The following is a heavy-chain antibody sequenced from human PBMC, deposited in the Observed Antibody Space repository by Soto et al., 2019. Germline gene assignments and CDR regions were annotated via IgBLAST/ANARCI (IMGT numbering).Heavy chain of an antibody. D-gene: IGHD6-13*01. CDR2: IKQDGGDK. V-gene: IGHV3-7*03. CDR1: GFTFSTYW. Sequence: EAQLVESGGGLVQPGGSLRLSCAASGFTFSTYWMSWVRQAPGKGLEWVANIKQDGGDKYYVDSVKGRFTVSRDNGNNSLYLQMNSLRAEDTAVYYCARGSQPYYFYGMDVWGQGTTVTVSS. J-gene: IGHJ6*02. CDR3: ARGSQPYYFYGMDV.